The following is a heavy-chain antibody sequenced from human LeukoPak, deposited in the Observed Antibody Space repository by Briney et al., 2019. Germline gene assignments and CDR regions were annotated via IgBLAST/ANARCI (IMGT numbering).Heavy chain of an antibody. Sequence: ASVTVSCKASGYTFTSYGISWVRQAPGQGLEWMGWISAYNGNTNYAQKLQGRVTMTTDTSTSTAYMELRSLRSDDTAVYYCARDPYCSSTSCYEGYGMDVWGQGTTVTVSS. CDR1: GYTFTSYG. D-gene: IGHD2-2*01. V-gene: IGHV1-18*01. CDR2: ISAYNGNT. J-gene: IGHJ6*02. CDR3: ARDPYCSSTSCYEGYGMDV.